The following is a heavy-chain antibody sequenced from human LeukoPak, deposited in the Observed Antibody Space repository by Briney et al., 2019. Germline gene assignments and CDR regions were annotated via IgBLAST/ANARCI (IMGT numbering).Heavy chain of an antibody. CDR3: ARDLGGALDY. V-gene: IGHV3-33*01. CDR2: IWYDGSNI. J-gene: IGHJ4*02. CDR1: VYTFSSYG. Sequence: PGGSPRLSCAAPVYTFSSYGMHWVRQAPGKGLERVAVIWYDGSNIYYADSVKGRFTISRDNSKTTLYLHMNSLRAEDTAVYYCARDLGGALDYWGQGTLVTVSS. D-gene: IGHD3-16*01.